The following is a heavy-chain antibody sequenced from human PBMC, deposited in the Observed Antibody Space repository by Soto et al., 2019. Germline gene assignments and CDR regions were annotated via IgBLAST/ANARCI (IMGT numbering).Heavy chain of an antibody. CDR3: GRDTLRYGMDV. D-gene: IGHD3-16*01. CDR1: GYTFTSYG. V-gene: IGHV1-18*01. Sequence: QVQLVQSGAEVKKPGASVKVSCKASGYTFTSYGISWVRQAPGQGLEWMGWISAYNGNTNYAQKVQGRVTMTTDTSTRTAYMELRSLRSDDTAVYSCGRDTLRYGMDVWGQGTTVTVSS. CDR2: ISAYNGNT. J-gene: IGHJ6*02.